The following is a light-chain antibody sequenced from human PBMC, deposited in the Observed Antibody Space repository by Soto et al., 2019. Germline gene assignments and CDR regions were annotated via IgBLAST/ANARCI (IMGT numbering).Light chain of an antibody. V-gene: IGKV3-20*01. J-gene: IGKJ1*01. CDR3: QQYCSAPWT. CDR2: AAS. Sequence: EIVLTQSPGTLSSSPGERATLSCRASESVSSNYLAWYQQRPGQAPRLLIYAASNRARGIPDRFGGSGSGTDFPLTLSRLEPEDFSVYFFQQYCSAPWTFGQGTKV. CDR1: ESVSSNY.